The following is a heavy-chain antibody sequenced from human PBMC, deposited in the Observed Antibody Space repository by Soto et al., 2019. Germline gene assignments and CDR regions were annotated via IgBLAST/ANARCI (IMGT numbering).Heavy chain of an antibody. J-gene: IGHJ5*02. CDR2: IYYSGST. Sequence: SETLSLTCTVSGGSIGTYYWSWIRQPPGKGLEWIGYIYYSGSTNYNPSLKSRATISLDTSKNQFSLKLSSVTAADTAVYYCARHISWVNWFYPWGQGTLVTVS. CDR3: ARHISWVNWFYP. D-gene: IGHD1-20*01. V-gene: IGHV4-59*08. CDR1: GGSIGTYY.